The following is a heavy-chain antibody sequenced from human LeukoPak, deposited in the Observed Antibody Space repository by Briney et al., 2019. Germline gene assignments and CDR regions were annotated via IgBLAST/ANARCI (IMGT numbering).Heavy chain of an antibody. CDR2: IYPSDSDT. Sequence: GESLKISCKGSGYSFTSYWIGWVRQMPGKGPEWMGIIYPSDSDTRYSPSFQGQVTIPADKSISTAYLQWSSLKASDTAMYYCARPPYSNSGGMDVWGQGTTVTVSS. J-gene: IGHJ6*02. CDR1: GYSFTSYW. D-gene: IGHD4-11*01. V-gene: IGHV5-51*01. CDR3: ARPPYSNSGGMDV.